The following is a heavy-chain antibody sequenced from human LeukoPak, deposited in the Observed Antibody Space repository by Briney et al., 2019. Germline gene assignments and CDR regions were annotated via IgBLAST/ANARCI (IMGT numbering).Heavy chain of an antibody. V-gene: IGHV1-18*01. CDR2: ISAYNGNT. J-gene: IGHJ6*02. CDR1: GYTFTSYG. CDR3: ARDREWLSYYYYYGMDV. D-gene: IGHD3-3*01. Sequence: GASVKVSCKASGYTFTSYGISWVRQAPGQGLEWMGWISAYNGNTNYAQKLQGRVTMTTDTSTSTAYMELRSLRSDDTAVYYCARDREWLSYYYYYGMDVWGQGTTVTVSS.